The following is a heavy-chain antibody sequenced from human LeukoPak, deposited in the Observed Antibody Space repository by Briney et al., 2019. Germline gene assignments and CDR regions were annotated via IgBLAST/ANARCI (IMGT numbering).Heavy chain of an antibody. Sequence: GGSLRLSCAASGFTVSSNYMSWVRHLPGKGLEWVSIIFSGGSTYYAHSVKGRFTISRDNSKNTVYLQMSSLRAEDTAVYYCARDRGDSFWGYWGQGTLVTVSS. J-gene: IGHJ4*02. D-gene: IGHD3-16*01. CDR3: ARDRGDSFWGY. V-gene: IGHV3-53*01. CDR2: IFSGGST. CDR1: GFTVSSNY.